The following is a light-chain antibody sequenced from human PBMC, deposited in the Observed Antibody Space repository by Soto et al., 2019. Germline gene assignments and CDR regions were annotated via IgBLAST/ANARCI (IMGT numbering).Light chain of an antibody. CDR3: LQDYSFPLT. V-gene: IGKV1-6*01. CDR2: AAS. CDR1: QGIRND. Sequence: AIQMTQSPSSLSASVGDRVTLACRASQGIRNDLGWYQQKPGKAPKLLIYAASSLHSGVPSRFSGSGAGTDFSLTISSLQPEDSATYYCLQDYSFPLTFGGGTKVDIK. J-gene: IGKJ4*01.